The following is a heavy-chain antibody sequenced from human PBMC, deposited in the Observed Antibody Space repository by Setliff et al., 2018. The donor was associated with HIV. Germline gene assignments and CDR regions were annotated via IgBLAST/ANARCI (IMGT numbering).Heavy chain of an antibody. CDR2: ISAYNGNT. V-gene: IGHV1-18*01. CDR1: GYTFTCYD. D-gene: IGHD6-13*01. J-gene: IGHJ6*02. CDR3: AVYSSSWFRYYGMNV. Sequence: ASVKVSCKASGYTFTCYDISWVRQAPGQGLEWMGWISAYNGNTNYAQKLQGRVTMTTDTSTSTAYMELRSLRSDDTAVYYCAVYSSSWFRYYGMNVWGQGTTVTVSS.